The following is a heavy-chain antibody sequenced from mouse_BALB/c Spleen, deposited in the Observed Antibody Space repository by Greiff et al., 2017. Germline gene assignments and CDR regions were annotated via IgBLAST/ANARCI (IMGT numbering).Heavy chain of an antibody. CDR2: IYPGDGDT. CDR3: ARSTVVAYYYAMDY. D-gene: IGHD1-1*01. J-gene: IGHJ4*01. Sequence: QVHVKQSGAELVRPGSSVKISCKASGYAFSSYWMNWVKQRPGQGLEWIGQIYPGDGDTNYNGKFKGKATLTADKSSSTAYMQLSSLTSEDSAVYFCARSTVVAYYYAMDYWGQGTSVTVSS. CDR1: GYAFSSYW. V-gene: IGHV1-80*01.